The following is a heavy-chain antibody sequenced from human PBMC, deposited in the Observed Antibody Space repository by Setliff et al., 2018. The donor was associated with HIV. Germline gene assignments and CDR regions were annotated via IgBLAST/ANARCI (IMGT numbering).Heavy chain of an antibody. CDR3: ARVYCSGGSRFTFDY. J-gene: IGHJ4*02. D-gene: IGHD2-15*01. CDR1: GYTFTSYG. V-gene: IGHV1-18*01. Sequence: ASVKVSCKASGYTFTSYGVTWVRQAPGQGLEWMGWISVYNGNTNYAQKLQGRVTMTTDTSTSTAYMELRSLRSDDTAVYYCARVYCSGGSRFTFDYWGQGTLVTVSS. CDR2: ISVYNGNT.